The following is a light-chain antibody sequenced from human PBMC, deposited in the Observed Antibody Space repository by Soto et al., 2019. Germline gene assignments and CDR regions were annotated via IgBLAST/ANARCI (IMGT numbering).Light chain of an antibody. Sequence: EIVLARSPGTLSLSPGERATLSCRVSQSVGGDYLAWFQQKPGQSPRLLIYSASNRATGIPDRFSGSGSGTDFTLTISRLEPEDFVVYYCQQNGSLPITFGLGTRLEIK. J-gene: IGKJ5*01. V-gene: IGKV3-20*01. CDR3: QQNGSLPIT. CDR1: QSVGGDY. CDR2: SAS.